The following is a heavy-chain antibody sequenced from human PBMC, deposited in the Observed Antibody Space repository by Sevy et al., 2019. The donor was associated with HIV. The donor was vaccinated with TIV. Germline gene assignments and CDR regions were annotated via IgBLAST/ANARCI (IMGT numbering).Heavy chain of an antibody. CDR1: GFSFSSHG. CDR2: ITYDGNKK. V-gene: IGHV3-30*03. J-gene: IGHJ4*02. CDR3: ARDGGWYNYAPSDY. D-gene: IGHD1-1*01. Sequence: GGSLRLSCAASGFSFSSHGMHWVRQAPGKGLEWQSGITYDGNKKYYADSVKGRFTISRDNSKNTLYLQMNSLRPEDTAVYYCARDGGWYNYAPSDYWGQGTLVTVSS.